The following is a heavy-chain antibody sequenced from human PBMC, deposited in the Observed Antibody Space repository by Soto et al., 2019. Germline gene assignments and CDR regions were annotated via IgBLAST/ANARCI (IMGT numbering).Heavy chain of an antibody. CDR3: ARGSYSYDIAYYYGIDA. Sequence: GGSLRLSCVASGFTFSRYTMIWVRQAPGKGLQWVSAISYSSSYIYTADSVKGRFTISRDNAKNSLYLQMNSLRVEDTGVYFCARGSYSYDIAYYYGIDAWGPGTTVTVS. D-gene: IGHD3-9*01. V-gene: IGHV3-21*01. CDR2: ISYSSSYI. CDR1: GFTFSRYT. J-gene: IGHJ6*02.